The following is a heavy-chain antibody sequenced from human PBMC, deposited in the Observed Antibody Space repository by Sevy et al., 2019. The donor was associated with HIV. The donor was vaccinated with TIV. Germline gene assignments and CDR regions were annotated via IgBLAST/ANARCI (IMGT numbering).Heavy chain of an antibody. CDR3: ARVIWGSSHYDDL. Sequence: GGSLRLSCVASGFTFSNYGMNWIRQAPGKGLEGISFISSSSSDMYYADSVKGRFTISRDNVGNSLYLQMNSLSAEDTALYYCARVIWGSSHYDDLWGQGTLVTVSS. CDR2: ISSSSSDM. V-gene: IGHV3-48*01. J-gene: IGHJ5*02. D-gene: IGHD3-16*02. CDR1: GFTFSNYG.